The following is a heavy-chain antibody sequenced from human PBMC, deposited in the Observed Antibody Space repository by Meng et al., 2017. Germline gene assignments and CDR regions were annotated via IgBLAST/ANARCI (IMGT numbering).Heavy chain of an antibody. V-gene: IGHV1-2*06. CDR2: INPNSGGT. CDR1: GYTFTGYY. J-gene: IGHJ4*02. Sequence: ASVKVSCKASGYTFTGYYMHWVRQAPGQGLEWMGRINPNSGGTNYAQKFQGRVTMTRDTSISTAYMELSRLRSDDTAVYYCAKTYSSSWYYFSYWGQGTLVTVSS. D-gene: IGHD6-13*01. CDR3: AKTYSSSWYYFSY.